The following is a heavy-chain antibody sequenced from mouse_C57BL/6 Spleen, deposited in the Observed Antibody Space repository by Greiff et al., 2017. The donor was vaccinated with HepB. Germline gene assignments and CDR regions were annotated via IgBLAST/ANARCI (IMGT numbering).Heavy chain of an antibody. J-gene: IGHJ2*01. D-gene: IGHD1-3*01. CDR2: ISSGGDYI. CDR1: GFTFSSYA. V-gene: IGHV5-9-1*02. Sequence: EVKVEESGEGLVKPGGSLKLSCAASGFTFSSYAMSWVRQTPEKRLEWVAYISSGGDYIYYADTVKGRFTISRDNARNTLYLQMSSLKSEDTAMYYCTREGFNSYFDYWGQGTTLTVSS. CDR3: TREGFNSYFDY.